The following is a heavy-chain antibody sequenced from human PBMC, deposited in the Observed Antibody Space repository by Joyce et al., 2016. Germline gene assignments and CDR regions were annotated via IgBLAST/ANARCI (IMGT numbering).Heavy chain of an antibody. V-gene: IGHV4-39*02. D-gene: IGHD6-19*01. CDR2: MYYSGST. J-gene: IGHJ4*02. CDR3: AREYNTDWYWIDY. Sequence: LQLQESGPGLVKPSETLSLTCTISGGSISSSNYYWGWIRQPPGKGLEWIGSMYYSGSTYYNPSLKSRVTMSVDTSKNQFSLKLSAVTAADTAMYYCAREYNTDWYWIDYWGQGTLVTVSS. CDR1: GGSISSSNYY.